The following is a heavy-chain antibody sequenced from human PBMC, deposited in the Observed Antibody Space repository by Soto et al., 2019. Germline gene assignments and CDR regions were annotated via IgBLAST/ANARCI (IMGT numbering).Heavy chain of an antibody. J-gene: IGHJ5*01. CDR1: GYIFTRYA. CDR2: INGGNGNT. V-gene: IGHV1-3*01. D-gene: IGHD3-10*01. Sequence: QVQLVQSGAEVKEPGASVKVSCEASGYIFTRYAVHWVRQAPGQRLEWMGWINGGNGNTRYSQMMQGRVTITRDTSASTAYMEVASLTSEDTAIYYCARAGVISSGSVFNWLDSWGQGTLVTVSS. CDR3: ARAGVISSGSVFNWLDS.